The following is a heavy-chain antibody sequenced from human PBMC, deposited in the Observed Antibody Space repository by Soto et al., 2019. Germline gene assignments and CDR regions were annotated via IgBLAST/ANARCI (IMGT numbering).Heavy chain of an antibody. Sequence: QVQLVQSGAEVKKPGYSVKVSCKASGGTFSSYAISWVRQAPGQVLEWMGGIIPIFGTANYAQKFQVRVTITADESTSTAYMELSSLRSEDTAVYYCARSTERGYSGYDCDYWGQGTLVTVSS. CDR3: ARSTERGYSGYDCDY. D-gene: IGHD5-12*01. V-gene: IGHV1-69*12. CDR2: IIPIFGTA. J-gene: IGHJ4*02. CDR1: GGTFSSYA.